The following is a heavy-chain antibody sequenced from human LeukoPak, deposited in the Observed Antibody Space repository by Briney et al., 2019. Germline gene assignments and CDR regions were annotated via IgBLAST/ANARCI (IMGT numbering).Heavy chain of an antibody. V-gene: IGHV1-3*01. CDR3: ARGASSSWYEPIDY. J-gene: IGHJ4*02. CDR1: GYTFTSYG. Sequence: ASVKVSCKASGYTFTSYGISWVRQAPGQRLEWMGWINAGNGNTKYSQKFQGRVTITRDTSASTAYMELSSLRSEDTAVYYCARGASSSWYEPIDYWGQGTLVTVSS. D-gene: IGHD6-13*01. CDR2: INAGNGNT.